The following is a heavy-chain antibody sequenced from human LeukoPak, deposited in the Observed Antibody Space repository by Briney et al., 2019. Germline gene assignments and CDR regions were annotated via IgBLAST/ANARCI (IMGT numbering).Heavy chain of an antibody. CDR3: AKGAGYSSNWNFDY. Sequence: QXGXXXRXXXAASXFTXSXYAMSXVRXAPGXXXXXVSTISGRGDSTYYADSVKGRFTISRDNSKNTLYLQMNSLRLEDTAGYYCAKGAGYSSNWNFDYWGQGTLVTVSS. J-gene: IGHJ4*02. CDR2: ISGRGDST. D-gene: IGHD6-13*01. CDR1: XFTXSXYA. V-gene: IGHV3-23*01.